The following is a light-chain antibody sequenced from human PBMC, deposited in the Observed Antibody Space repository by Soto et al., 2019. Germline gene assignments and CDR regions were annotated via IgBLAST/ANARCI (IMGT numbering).Light chain of an antibody. J-gene: IGKJ1*01. V-gene: IGKV3-15*01. Sequence: GKRATLSCRASQRVGSNYLAWYQQKPGQPPRLLIHGASSRASDIPARFSGSGSGTEFTLTISGLQSEDFAVYYCQEYDNWPPWTFGQGTKVDIK. CDR2: GAS. CDR1: QRVGSN. CDR3: QEYDNWPPWT.